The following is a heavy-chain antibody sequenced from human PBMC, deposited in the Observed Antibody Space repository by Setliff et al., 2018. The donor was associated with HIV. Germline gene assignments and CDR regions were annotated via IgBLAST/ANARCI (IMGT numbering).Heavy chain of an antibody. CDR1: GYTFTNHL. V-gene: IGHV1-3*01. J-gene: IGHJ2*01. D-gene: IGHD1-1*01. Sequence: ASVKVSCKASGYTFTNHLSYWVRQAPGQRLEWMGWINADNGNTRYSQKFQGRVTITRDTSASTAYMELSSLTSQDTAVYYCARERATGKPPLLNWYFDLWGRGTLVTVSS. CDR2: INADNGNT. CDR3: ARERATGKPPLLNWYFDL.